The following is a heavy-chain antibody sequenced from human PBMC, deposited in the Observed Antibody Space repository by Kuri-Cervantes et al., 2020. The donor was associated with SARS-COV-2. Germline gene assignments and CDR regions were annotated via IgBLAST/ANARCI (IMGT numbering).Heavy chain of an antibody. CDR3: ARGNWGDYGDYREY. CDR1: GGSISSSSYY. D-gene: IGHD4-17*01. J-gene: IGHJ4*02. CDR2: IYYSGST. Sequence: SETLSLTCTVSGGSISSSSYYWGWIRQPPGKGLEWIGSIYYSGSTYYNPSLKSRVTISVDTSKNQFSLKLSSVTAADTAVYYCARGNWGDYGDYREYWGQGTLVTVSS. V-gene: IGHV4-39*07.